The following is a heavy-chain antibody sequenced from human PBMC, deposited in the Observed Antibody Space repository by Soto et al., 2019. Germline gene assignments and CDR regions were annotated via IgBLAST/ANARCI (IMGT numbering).Heavy chain of an antibody. CDR2: INHSGST. V-gene: IGHV4-34*01. CDR3: ARGLSRDILTGYYPTTFDY. D-gene: IGHD3-9*01. J-gene: IGHJ4*02. Sequence: SETLSLTCAVYGGSFSGYYWSWIRQPPGKGLEWIGEINHSGSTNYNPSLKSRVTISVDTSKNQFSLKLSSVTAADTAVYYCARGLSRDILTGYYPTTFDYWGQGTLVTVSS. CDR1: GGSFSGYY.